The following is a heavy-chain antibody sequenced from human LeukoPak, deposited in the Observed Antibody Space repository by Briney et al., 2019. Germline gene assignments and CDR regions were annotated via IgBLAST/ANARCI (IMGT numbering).Heavy chain of an antibody. J-gene: IGHJ4*02. Sequence: GRSLRLSCAASGFTFSSYAMHWVRQAPGKGLEWVAVISYDGSNKYYADSVKGRFTISRDNSKNTLYLQMNSLRAEDTAVYYCASGGGRGASYFDYWGQGTLVTVSS. CDR1: GFTFSSYA. CDR2: ISYDGSNK. V-gene: IGHV3-30-3*01. CDR3: ASGGGRGASYFDY. D-gene: IGHD3-16*01.